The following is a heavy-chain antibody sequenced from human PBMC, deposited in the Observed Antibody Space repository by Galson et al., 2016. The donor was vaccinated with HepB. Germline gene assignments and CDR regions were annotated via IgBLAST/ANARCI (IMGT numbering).Heavy chain of an antibody. J-gene: IGHJ4*02. V-gene: IGHV5-51*01. CDR1: GYTFSTSW. Sequence: QSGAEVKKPGESLKISCEGSGYTFSTSWIAWVRQRPGKGLEWMAIFRPDDSDTTYSPSFEGQVTVSADKSIRTAYLQWISLKASDSGMYYCARQSSGYFDFWGQGTLGTVSS. CDR3: ARQSSGYFDF. CDR2: FRPDDSDT. D-gene: IGHD3-3*01.